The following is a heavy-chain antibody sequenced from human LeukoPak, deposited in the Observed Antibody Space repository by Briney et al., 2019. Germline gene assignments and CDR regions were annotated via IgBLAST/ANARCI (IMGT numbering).Heavy chain of an antibody. CDR2: ISPSGGST. CDR1: GYTFTSYA. CDR3: ARGGWDLTSSGVEY. D-gene: IGHD1-26*01. J-gene: IGHJ4*02. V-gene: IGHV1-46*01. Sequence: ASVKVSCKASGYTFTSYAMNWVRQAPGQGLEWMGIISPSGGSTSYAQKFQGRVTMTRDTSTSTVYMELSSLRSGDTAVYYCARGGWDLTSSGVEYWGQGTLVTVSS.